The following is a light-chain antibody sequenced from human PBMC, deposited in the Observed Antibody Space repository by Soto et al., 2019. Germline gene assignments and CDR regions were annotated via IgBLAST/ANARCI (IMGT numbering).Light chain of an antibody. V-gene: IGKV1-5*01. CDR3: QHFHTTPIT. CDR1: QNVNDS. J-gene: IGKJ5*01. CDR2: DAS. Sequence: DVQMTQSPSTVSASLGDRVTITCRASQNVNDSLAWYQQRPGKAPKLLIYDASILQSGVPSRFSGSGFGTEFTLTINGLQHDDFAVYFCQHFHTTPITFGQGTRLDIK.